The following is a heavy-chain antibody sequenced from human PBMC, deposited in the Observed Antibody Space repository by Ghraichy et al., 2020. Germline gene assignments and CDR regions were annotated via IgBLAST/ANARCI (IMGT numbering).Heavy chain of an antibody. CDR3: AKTADLYGGNAYYFDY. V-gene: IGHV3-23*01. Sequence: GGSLRLSCAASGFTFSSYAMSWVRQAPGKGLEWVSAISGSGGSTYYADSVKGRFTISRDNSKNTLYLQMNSLRAEDTAVYYCAKTADLYGGNAYYFDYWGQGTLVTVSS. CDR1: GFTFSSYA. D-gene: IGHD4-23*01. J-gene: IGHJ4*02. CDR2: ISGSGGST.